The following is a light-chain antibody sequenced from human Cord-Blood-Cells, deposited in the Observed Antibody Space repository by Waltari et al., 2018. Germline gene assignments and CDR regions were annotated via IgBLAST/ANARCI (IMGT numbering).Light chain of an antibody. J-gene: IGKJ1*01. Sequence: DIQMTQSPSTLSASVGDIVTITCRASQSISSWLAWYQQKPGKAPKLLIYKASSLESGVPSRFSGSGSGTEFTLTISSLQPDDFATYYCQQYNSYCTFGQGTKVEIK. CDR1: QSISSW. V-gene: IGKV1-5*03. CDR3: QQYNSYCT. CDR2: KAS.